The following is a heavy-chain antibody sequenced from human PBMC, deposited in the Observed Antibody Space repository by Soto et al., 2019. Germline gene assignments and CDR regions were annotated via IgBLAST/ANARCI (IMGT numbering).Heavy chain of an antibody. CDR2: IYYSGST. J-gene: IGHJ5*02. Sequence: QVQLQESGPGLVKPSQTLSLTCTVSGGSISSGGYYWSWIRQHPGKGLEWIGYIYYSGSTYYNPYLKSRVTISGDTPKNQCSLKLSSVTAADTAVYYCARDPTGTSWFGPWGQGTLVTVSS. CDR3: ARDPTGTSWFGP. D-gene: IGHD1-1*01. CDR1: GGSISSGGYY. V-gene: IGHV4-31*03.